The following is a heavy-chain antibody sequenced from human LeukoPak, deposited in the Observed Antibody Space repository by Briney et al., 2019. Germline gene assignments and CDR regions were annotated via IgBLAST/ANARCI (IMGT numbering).Heavy chain of an antibody. Sequence: PGGSLRLSCAASGFNFNMYAIHWVSQAPGKGLEWLGVISYDGKYKHSADSVKGRLTISRDNSKNTAFLQLNTLGPEDTALYYCAGGYTFGWFYFEYWGHGTLVTVSS. V-gene: IGHV3-30*03. D-gene: IGHD3-9*01. CDR1: GFNFNMYA. CDR2: ISYDGKYK. CDR3: AGGYTFGWFYFEY. J-gene: IGHJ4*01.